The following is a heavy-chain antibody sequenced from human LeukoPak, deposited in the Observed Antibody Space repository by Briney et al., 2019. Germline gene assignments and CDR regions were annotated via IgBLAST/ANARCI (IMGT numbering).Heavy chain of an antibody. Sequence: SETLSLTCTVSGGSISSYYWSWIRQPPGKGLEWIGYIYTSGSTNYNPSLKGRVTISVDTSKNQFSLKLSSVTAADTAVYYCARQGEQWLVGYYYYYMDVWGKGTTVTVSS. CDR1: GGSISSYY. V-gene: IGHV4-4*09. CDR3: ARQGEQWLVGYYYYYMDV. D-gene: IGHD6-19*01. J-gene: IGHJ6*03. CDR2: IYTSGST.